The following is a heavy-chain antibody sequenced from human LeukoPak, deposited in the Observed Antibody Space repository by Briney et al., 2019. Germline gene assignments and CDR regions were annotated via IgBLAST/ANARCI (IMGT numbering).Heavy chain of an antibody. CDR3: AKGSGSSCYSPCDY. CDR1: GFTFSSYA. D-gene: IGHD2-15*01. Sequence: GGSLRLSCAASGFTFSSYAMSWVRQAPGKGLEWVSAISGSGGSTYYADSVKGRFTISRDNSKNTLFLQMNSLRAEDTAVYYCAKGSGSSCYSPCDYWGQGILVTVSS. J-gene: IGHJ4*02. V-gene: IGHV3-23*01. CDR2: ISGSGGST.